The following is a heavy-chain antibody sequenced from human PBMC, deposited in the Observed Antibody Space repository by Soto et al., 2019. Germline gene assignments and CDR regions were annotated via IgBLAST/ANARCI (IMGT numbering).Heavy chain of an antibody. Sequence: EMQLVESGGRLVQPGGSLRLFCAASGFTFSDQYMDWVRQAPGKGLEWVGRIRNKANSYTTQYAGSVRGRFIISRDDSKNSLYLQMNSLKTEDTAVYYCARDLGGAPYVDLWGRGTLVTVSS. CDR3: ARDLGGAPYVDL. V-gene: IGHV3-72*01. D-gene: IGHD3-16*01. CDR1: GFTFSDQY. CDR2: IRNKANSYTT. J-gene: IGHJ2*01.